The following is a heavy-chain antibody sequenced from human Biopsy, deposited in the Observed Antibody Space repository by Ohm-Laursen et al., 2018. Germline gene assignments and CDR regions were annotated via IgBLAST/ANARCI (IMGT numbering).Heavy chain of an antibody. CDR3: ARFPLGAYDDSGSYRAVEHWYFDL. CDR1: GYTLTELS. CDR2: SIPLFNTA. J-gene: IGHJ2*01. V-gene: IGHV1-69*06. D-gene: IGHD3-22*01. Sequence: SVKVSCKVSGYTLTELSMHWVRQAPGQGLEWVGSSIPLFNTANYADKFQGRVTLTADKSTTTAYMELSSLRSEDTAIYYCARFPLGAYDDSGSYRAVEHWYFDLWGRGTLVTVSS.